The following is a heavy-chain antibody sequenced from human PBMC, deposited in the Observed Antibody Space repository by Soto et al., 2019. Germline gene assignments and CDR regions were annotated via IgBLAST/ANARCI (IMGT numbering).Heavy chain of an antibody. CDR3: ARSGVGYYYYYGMDV. CDR1: GYTFTSYG. V-gene: IGHV1-18*01. CDR2: ISAYNGNT. D-gene: IGHD1-26*01. J-gene: IGHJ6*02. Sequence: QVQLVQSGAEVKKPGASVKVSCKASGYTFTSYGISWVRQAPGQGLEWMGWISAYNGNTNYAQKLQGRVTMTTDTSTNTAYMELRRLRSDDTAGYYCARSGVGYYYYYGMDVWGQGTTVTVAS.